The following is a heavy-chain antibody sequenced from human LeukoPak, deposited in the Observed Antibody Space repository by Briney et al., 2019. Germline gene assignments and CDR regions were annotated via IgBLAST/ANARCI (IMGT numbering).Heavy chain of an antibody. CDR3: AKDGSPCSGGSCYDDDAFDI. D-gene: IGHD2-15*01. V-gene: IGHV1-69*05. J-gene: IGHJ3*02. Sequence: SVKVSCKASGGTFSSYAISWVRQALGQGLEWMGGIIPIFGTANYAQKFQGRVTITTDESTSTAYMELSSLRSEDTAVYYCAKDGSPCSGGSCYDDDAFDIWGQGTMVTVSS. CDR1: GGTFSSYA. CDR2: IIPIFGTA.